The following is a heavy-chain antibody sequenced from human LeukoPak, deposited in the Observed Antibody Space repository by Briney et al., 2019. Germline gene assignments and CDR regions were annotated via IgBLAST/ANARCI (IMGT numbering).Heavy chain of an antibody. J-gene: IGHJ4*02. CDR1: GFIFSSDW. Sequence: GGSLRLSCAASGFIFSSDWMHWVRQAPGKGLVWVSRMNSDGSRTSYADSVKGRFTISRDNAKNSLYLQMNSLRAEDTAVYYCARDRSGSYSRPFDYWGQGTLVTVSS. V-gene: IGHV3-74*01. CDR2: MNSDGSRT. D-gene: IGHD1-26*01. CDR3: ARDRSGSYSRPFDY.